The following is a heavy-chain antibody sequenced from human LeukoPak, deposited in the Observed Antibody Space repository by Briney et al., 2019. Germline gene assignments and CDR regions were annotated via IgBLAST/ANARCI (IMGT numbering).Heavy chain of an antibody. D-gene: IGHD3-22*01. CDR2: ISDSGGSS. CDR3: AKRGVVIRVILVGFHKEAYYFDS. J-gene: IGHJ4*02. V-gene: IGHV3-23*01. Sequence: GGSLRLSCAVSGSTLSNYGMSWVRQAPGKGLEWVAGISDSGGSSNYADSVKGRFTISRDNPKNTLYLQMNSLRAEDTAVYFCAKRGVVIRVILVGFHKEAYYFDSWGQGALVTVSS. CDR1: GSTLSNYG.